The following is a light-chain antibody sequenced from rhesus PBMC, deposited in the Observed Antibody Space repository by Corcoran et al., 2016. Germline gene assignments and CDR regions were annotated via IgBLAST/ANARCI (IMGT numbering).Light chain of an antibody. CDR2: AAS. CDR3: QRYFDNPPLA. CDR1: QNIYSD. J-gene: IGKJ4*01. V-gene: IGKV1S12*01. Sequence: DIQMTQSPSALSASVGDRVTISCRASQNIYSDLAWYQQKPGKAPKLLIYAASSLQTGIPSRFSGSGSRTVFTLTTNSLQPEVSATYSCQRYFDNPPLAFGGWTKVKLK.